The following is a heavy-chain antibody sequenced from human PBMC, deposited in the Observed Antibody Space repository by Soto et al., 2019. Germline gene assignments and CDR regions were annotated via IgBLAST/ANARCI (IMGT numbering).Heavy chain of an antibody. CDR3: AKTAGSTYSYYYYGMDV. J-gene: IGHJ6*02. CDR2: ISGSGGST. Sequence: LRLSCAASGFTFSTYAMSWVRQAPGKGLEWVSAISGSGGSTYYADSVKGRFTISRDNSKNTLYLQMNSLRAEDTAVYYCAKTAGSTYSYYYYGMDVWGQGTTVTVSS. CDR1: GFTFSTYA. V-gene: IGHV3-23*01. D-gene: IGHD1-7*01.